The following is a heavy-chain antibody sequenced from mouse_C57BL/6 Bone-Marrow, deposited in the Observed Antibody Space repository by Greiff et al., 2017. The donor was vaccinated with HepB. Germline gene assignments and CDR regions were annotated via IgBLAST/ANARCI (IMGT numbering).Heavy chain of an antibody. V-gene: IGHV5-9-1*02. D-gene: IGHD2-3*01. Sequence: EVKLMESGEGLVKPGGSLKLSCAASGFTFSSYAMSWVRQTPEKRLEWVAYISSGGDYIYYADTVKARFTISRDNARNTLYLQMSSLKSEDTAMYYCTRVVYDGYYNYFDYWGQGTTLTVSS. J-gene: IGHJ2*01. CDR3: TRVVYDGYYNYFDY. CDR1: GFTFSSYA. CDR2: ISSGGDYI.